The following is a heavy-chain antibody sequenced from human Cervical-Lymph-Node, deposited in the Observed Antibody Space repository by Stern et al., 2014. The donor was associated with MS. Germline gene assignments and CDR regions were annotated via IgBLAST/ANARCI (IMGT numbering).Heavy chain of an antibody. CDR2: FHTNTGKP. CDR1: GYSFTTSA. J-gene: IGHJ4*02. D-gene: IGHD5-12*01. Sequence: QVHLVQSGSELKKPGASVKVSCQAFGYSFTTSAMNWVRQAPGQGLEWMGWFHTNTGKPMYAPGFTGRFVLSLDTSVNTAYLKIRSLRTDDTHMYYCATQGASGFGVSPTAYWGQGTLVTVSS. CDR3: ATQGASGFGVSPTAY. V-gene: IGHV7-4-1*02.